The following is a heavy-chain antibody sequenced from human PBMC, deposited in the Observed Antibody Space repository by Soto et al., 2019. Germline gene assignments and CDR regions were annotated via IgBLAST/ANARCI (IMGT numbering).Heavy chain of an antibody. V-gene: IGHV5-51*01. J-gene: IGHJ6*02. Sequence: GESLKISCKGSGYSFTSYWIGWVRQMPGKGLEWMGIIYPGDSDTRYSPSFQGQVTISADKSISTAYLQWSSLKASDTAMYYCARILRYNWNPENYYYYGMDVWGQGTTVTVSS. CDR1: GYSFTSYW. D-gene: IGHD1-20*01. CDR2: IYPGDSDT. CDR3: ARILRYNWNPENYYYYGMDV.